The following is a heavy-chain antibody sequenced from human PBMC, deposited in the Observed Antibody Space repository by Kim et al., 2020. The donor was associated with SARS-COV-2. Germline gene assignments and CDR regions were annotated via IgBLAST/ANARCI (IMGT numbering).Heavy chain of an antibody. V-gene: IGHV3-74*01. CDR3: ARVSTTTLFDY. CDR1: GFTLSGYW. Sequence: GGSLRLSCAASGFTLSGYWMHWVRQAPGKGLVWVSRINSDGLTTHYADSVKGRFTISRDNAKNTLYLQMNSLRGEDTAVYYCARVSTTTLFDYWGHGTLVTVSS. CDR2: INSDGLTT. J-gene: IGHJ4*01. D-gene: IGHD1-26*01.